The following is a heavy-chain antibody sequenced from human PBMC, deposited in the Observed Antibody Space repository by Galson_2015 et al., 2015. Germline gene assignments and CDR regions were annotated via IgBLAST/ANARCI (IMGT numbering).Heavy chain of an antibody. D-gene: IGHD6-6*01. CDR3: ARVGGDIAARTWGYFDY. CDR1: GFTFSSYA. J-gene: IGHJ4*02. Sequence: SLRLSCAASGFTFSSYAMHWVRQAPGKGLEWVAVISYDGSNKFYADSVKGRFTISRDNSKNTLYLQMNSLRPEDTAVYYCARVGGDIAARTWGYFDYWGQGTLVTVPS. CDR2: ISYDGSNK. V-gene: IGHV3-30-3*01.